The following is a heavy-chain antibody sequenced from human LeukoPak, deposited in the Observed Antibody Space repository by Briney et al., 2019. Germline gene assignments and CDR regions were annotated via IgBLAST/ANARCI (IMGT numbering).Heavy chain of an antibody. CDR2: IKEDGTEK. D-gene: IGHD6-19*01. J-gene: IGHJ4*02. Sequence: PGGSLRLSCAASGFTFNSHWMSWVRQAPGKGLEWVANIKEDGTEKFYVDSVKGRFTVSRDNAKNSLYLQMSSLRAEDTAVYYCARAVEQWLVLDYWGQGTLVTVSS. CDR1: GFTFNSHW. V-gene: IGHV3-7*01. CDR3: ARAVEQWLVLDY.